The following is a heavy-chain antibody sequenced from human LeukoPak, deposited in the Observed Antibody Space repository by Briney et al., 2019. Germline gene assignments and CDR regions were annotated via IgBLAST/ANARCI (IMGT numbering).Heavy chain of an antibody. J-gene: IGHJ4*02. D-gene: IGHD2-2*01. CDR3: AKDRVVPAANYFDY. CDR2: IRYDGSNK. CDR1: GFTFSSYG. Sequence: GGSLRLSCAASGFTFSSYGMHWVRQAPGKGLEWVAFIRYDGSNKYYADSVEGRFTISRDNSKNTLYLQMNSLRAEDTAVYYCAKDRVVPAANYFDYWGQGTLVTVSS. V-gene: IGHV3-30*02.